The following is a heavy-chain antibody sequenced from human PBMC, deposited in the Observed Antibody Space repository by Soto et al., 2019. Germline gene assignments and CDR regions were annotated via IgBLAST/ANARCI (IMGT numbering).Heavy chain of an antibody. CDR2: IIPIFGTA. Sequence: QVQLVQSGAEVKKPGSSVKVSCKASGGTFSSYAISWVRQAPGQGLEWMGGIIPIFGTANYAQRFQGRVTITADESTSTAYMELSSLRSEDTAVYYCARDLSDSSGNLLPGLYIYWGQGTLVTVSS. D-gene: IGHD3-22*01. CDR1: GGTFSSYA. V-gene: IGHV1-69*01. J-gene: IGHJ4*02. CDR3: ARDLSDSSGNLLPGLYIY.